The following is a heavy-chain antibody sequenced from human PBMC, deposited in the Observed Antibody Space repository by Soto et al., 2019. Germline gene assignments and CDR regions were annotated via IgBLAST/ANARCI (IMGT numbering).Heavy chain of an antibody. D-gene: IGHD2-2*01. CDR3: ARSRPAAANYYYFALDV. CDR2: IGTTGDT. Sequence: GGSLRLSCAASGFTFSSYDMHWVRQPPGKGLEWVSTIGTTGDTFYPGSVKGRFTISRENAKNSLYLQMNSLRAGDTAVYYCARSRPAAANYYYFALDVWGQGTTVTVSS. J-gene: IGHJ6*02. CDR1: GFTFSSYD. V-gene: IGHV3-13*01.